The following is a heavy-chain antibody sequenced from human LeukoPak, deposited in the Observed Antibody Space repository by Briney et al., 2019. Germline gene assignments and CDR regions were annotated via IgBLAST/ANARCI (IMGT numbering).Heavy chain of an antibody. J-gene: IGHJ2*01. CDR1: GGSISSYY. CDR2: IYTSESP. CDR3: ARVSSSWYQDWYFDL. V-gene: IGHV4-4*07. D-gene: IGHD6-13*01. Sequence: SQTLSLTCTVSGGSISSYYWSWIRQPAGKGLEWIGRIYTSESPTYNPSLKSRVTMSLDTSKNQFSLKLSSVTAADTAVYYCARVSSSWYQDWYFDLWGRGTLVTVSS.